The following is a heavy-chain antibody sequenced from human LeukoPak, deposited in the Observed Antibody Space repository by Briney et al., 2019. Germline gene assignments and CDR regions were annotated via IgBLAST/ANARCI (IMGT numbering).Heavy chain of an antibody. J-gene: IGHJ4*02. CDR2: ISSSGGST. V-gene: IGHV3-23*01. D-gene: IGHD6-19*01. CDR3: AKGTLAGANFDY. CDR1: GFTFNNYA. Sequence: TGGSLRLSCAASGFTFNNYAMSWVRQAPGKGLEWVSTISSSGGSTHYADSVKGRFTISRDKSKNTLYLQMNSLRAEDTAVFYWAKGTLAGANFDYWGQGSLVTVSS.